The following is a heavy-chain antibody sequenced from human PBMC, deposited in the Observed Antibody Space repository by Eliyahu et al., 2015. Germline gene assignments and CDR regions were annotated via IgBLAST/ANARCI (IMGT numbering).Heavy chain of an antibody. V-gene: IGHV1-18*01. D-gene: IGHD4-23*01. J-gene: IGHJ4*02. CDR2: ISAYNGNT. Sequence: GHSFSNHGISWVRQAPGQGLEWMGWISAYNGNTNYAQKLRGRVTMTTDTSTSTAYMELRSLRSDDTAVYYCARDGNPXYFDYWGQGTLVTVSS. CDR3: ARDGNPXYFDY. CDR1: GHSFSNHG.